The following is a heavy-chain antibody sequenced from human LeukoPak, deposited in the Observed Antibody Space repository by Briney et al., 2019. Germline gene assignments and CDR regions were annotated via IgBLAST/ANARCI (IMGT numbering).Heavy chain of an antibody. CDR1: GVSISSYY. D-gene: IGHD4-23*01. J-gene: IGHJ4*02. V-gene: IGHV4-59*01. CDR3: ATYGDYGGNRY. CDR2: IYYSGST. Sequence: PSETLSLTCTVSGVSISSYYWSWIRQPPGKGLEWIGYIYYSGSTNYNPSLKSRVTISVDTSKNQFSLKLSSVTAADTAVYYCATYGDYGGNRYWGQGTLVTVSS.